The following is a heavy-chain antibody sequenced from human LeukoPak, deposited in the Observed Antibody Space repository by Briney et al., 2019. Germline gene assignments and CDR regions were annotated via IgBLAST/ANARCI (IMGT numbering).Heavy chain of an antibody. D-gene: IGHD2-2*01. CDR1: GGSISSGSYY. V-gene: IGHV4-61*02. Sequence: SETLSLTCTVSGGSISSGSYYWSWIRQPAGKGLEWIGRIYTSGSTNYNPSLKSRVTISVDTSKNQFSLKLSSVTAADTAVYYCARHGYQLLARNWFDPWGQGTLVTVSS. J-gene: IGHJ5*02. CDR3: ARHGYQLLARNWFDP. CDR2: IYTSGST.